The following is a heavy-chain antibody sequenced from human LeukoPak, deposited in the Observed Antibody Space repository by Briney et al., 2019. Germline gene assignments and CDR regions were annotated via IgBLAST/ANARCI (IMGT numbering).Heavy chain of an antibody. CDR3: ARDLPDYHDSSGYYHDAFDI. CDR2: AYYSGST. D-gene: IGHD3-22*01. J-gene: IGHJ3*02. CDR1: TGSISSYY. Sequence: SQTRSLTRTVATGSISSYYCSWIRHPPGKLLGWTGYAYYSGSTNHNPSLKIRVTISVDTSNNQYSLKLSSVTAADTAVYYCARDLPDYHDSSGYYHDAFDIWGQGTMVTVSS. V-gene: IGHV4-59*01.